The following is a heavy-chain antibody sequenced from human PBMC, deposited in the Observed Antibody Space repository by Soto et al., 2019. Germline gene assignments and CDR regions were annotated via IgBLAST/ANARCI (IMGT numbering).Heavy chain of an antibody. CDR2: INHSGST. CDR3: ASHSHNAIAAIFLLEP. CDR1: CESFSGYY. D-gene: IGHD6-6*01. V-gene: IGHV4-34*01. Sequence: SETLSLTCAGYCESFSGYYWSWLRQPPGKGLEGIGEINHSGSTRYNPSLTVRVTTSVHPSKDQVSLKVSSVTAADTIVYYSASHSHNAIAAIFLLEPWVEATLVT. J-gene: IGHJ5*02.